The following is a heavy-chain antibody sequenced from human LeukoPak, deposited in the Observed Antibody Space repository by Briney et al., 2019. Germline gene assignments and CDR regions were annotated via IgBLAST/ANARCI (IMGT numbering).Heavy chain of an antibody. CDR3: ARGYCSGGSCSRGPEY. V-gene: IGHV1-18*01. CDR2: ISAYNGNT. CDR1: GYTFTSYG. D-gene: IGHD2-15*01. Sequence: EASVKVSCKASGYTFTSYGISWVRQAPGQGLEWMGWISAYNGNTNYAQKLQGRVTMTTDTSTSTAYMELRSLRSDDTAVYYCARGYCSGGSCSRGPEYWGQGILVTVSS. J-gene: IGHJ4*02.